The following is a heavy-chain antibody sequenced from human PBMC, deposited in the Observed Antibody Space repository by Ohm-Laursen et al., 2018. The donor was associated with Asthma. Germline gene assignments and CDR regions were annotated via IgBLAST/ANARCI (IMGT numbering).Heavy chain of an antibody. CDR1: GFTFPSFV. V-gene: IGHV3-30-3*01. D-gene: IGHD2/OR15-2a*01. J-gene: IGHJ6*02. CDR3: ARMNSNFSLRANSNYYYYHGLDV. CDR2: VSREGDKA. Sequence: SLRLSCAASGFTFPSFVFHWVRQAPGKALEWVAAVSREGDKAFFADSVTGRFSSSRDNSANTLFLEMHSLRVEDTGTYFCARMNSNFSLRANSNYYYYHGLDVWGQGTSVTVSS.